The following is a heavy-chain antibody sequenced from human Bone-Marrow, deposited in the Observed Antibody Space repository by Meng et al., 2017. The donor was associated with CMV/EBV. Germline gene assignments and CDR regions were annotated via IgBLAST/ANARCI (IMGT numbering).Heavy chain of an antibody. Sequence: SVKVSCKASGGTFSSYAISWVRQAPGQGLEWMGGIIPILGIANYAQKFQGRVTITAGKSTSTAYMELSSLRSEDTAVYYCARSDIAARTSFLDYYYYGMDVWGQGTTVTVSS. D-gene: IGHD6-6*01. CDR3: ARSDIAARTSFLDYYYYGMDV. CDR1: GGTFSSYA. CDR2: IIPILGIA. J-gene: IGHJ6*02. V-gene: IGHV1-69*10.